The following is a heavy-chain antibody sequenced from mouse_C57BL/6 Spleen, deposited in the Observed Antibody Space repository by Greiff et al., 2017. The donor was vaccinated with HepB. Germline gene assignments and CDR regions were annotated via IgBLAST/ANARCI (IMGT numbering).Heavy chain of an antibody. D-gene: IGHD2-4*01. CDR3: AREYDYDDEGFAY. CDR2: ISSGSSTI. J-gene: IGHJ3*01. CDR1: GFTFSDYG. Sequence: EVKLMESGGGLVKPGGSLKLSCAASGFTFSDYGMHWVRQAPEKGLEWVAYISSGSSTIYYADTVKGRFTISRDNAKNTLFLQMTSLRSEDTAMYYCAREYDYDDEGFAYWGQGTLVTVSA. V-gene: IGHV5-17*01.